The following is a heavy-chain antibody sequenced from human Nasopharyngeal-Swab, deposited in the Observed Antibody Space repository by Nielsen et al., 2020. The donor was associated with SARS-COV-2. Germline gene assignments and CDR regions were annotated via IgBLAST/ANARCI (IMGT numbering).Heavy chain of an antibody. D-gene: IGHD3-22*01. CDR1: GDTFSSYA. CDR2: IIPIFGTA. Sequence: SVKVSCKASGDTFSSYAISWVRQAPGQGLEWMGGIIPIFGTANYAQKFQGRVTITADESTSTAYMELSSLRSEDTAVYYCARIYDSSGYNWFDPWGQGTLVTVSS. CDR3: ARIYDSSGYNWFDP. V-gene: IGHV1-69*13. J-gene: IGHJ5*02.